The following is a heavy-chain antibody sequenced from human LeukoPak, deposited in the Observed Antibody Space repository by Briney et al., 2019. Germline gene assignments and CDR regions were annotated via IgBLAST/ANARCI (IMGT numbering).Heavy chain of an antibody. D-gene: IGHD5-12*01. CDR1: GDSVSSNNAA. CDR3: ARDRSGYVFDY. V-gene: IGHV6-1*01. CDR2: KYYRSKWYN. J-gene: IGHJ4*02. Sequence: SQTLSLTCAISGDSVSSNNAAWNWISQSPSRGLEWQGRKYYRSKWYNDYAVPVKSRITINPDPSKNQFSLQLNSVPPWDTAVEYCARDRSGYVFDYWGEGTLVTVSS.